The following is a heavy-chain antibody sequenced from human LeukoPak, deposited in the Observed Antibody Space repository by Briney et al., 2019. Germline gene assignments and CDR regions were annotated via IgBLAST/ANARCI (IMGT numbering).Heavy chain of an antibody. J-gene: IGHJ3*02. Sequence: SETLSLTCAVYGGSFSGYYWSWIRQPPGKGLEWIGEINHSGSTNYNPSLKSRVTISVDTSKNQFSLKLSSVTAADTAVYYCARDPGLTRDAFDIWGQGTMVTVSS. CDR1: GGSFSGYY. CDR3: ARDPGLTRDAFDI. CDR2: INHSGST. D-gene: IGHD3-9*01. V-gene: IGHV4-34*01.